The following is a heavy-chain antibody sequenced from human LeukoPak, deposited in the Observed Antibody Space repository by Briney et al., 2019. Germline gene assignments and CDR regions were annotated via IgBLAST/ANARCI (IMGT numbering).Heavy chain of an antibody. CDR1: GFTFSSYA. CDR3: ARDRTVYYYDSSGKGYFDY. CDR2: ITSDGSNK. J-gene: IGHJ4*02. Sequence: GGSLRLSCAASGFTFSSYAMHWVRQAPGKWLEWVAVITSDGSNKYYADSVKGRFTISRDNSKNTLYLQMNSLRAEDTAVYYCARDRTVYYYDSSGKGYFDYWGQGTLVTVSS. D-gene: IGHD3-22*01. V-gene: IGHV3-30-3*01.